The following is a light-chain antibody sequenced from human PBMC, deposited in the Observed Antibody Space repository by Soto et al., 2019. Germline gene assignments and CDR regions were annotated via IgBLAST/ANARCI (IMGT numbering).Light chain of an antibody. Sequence: DTQMTQSPSTLSASVGDRVTITCRASQSISSWLAWYQQKAGEAPKLLIYKASSLESGVPSRFGGSGSGTEFTLTISSLQSDDFATYYCQQYNVYPWTFGQGTKVDIK. CDR3: QQYNVYPWT. CDR2: KAS. J-gene: IGKJ1*01. CDR1: QSISSW. V-gene: IGKV1-5*03.